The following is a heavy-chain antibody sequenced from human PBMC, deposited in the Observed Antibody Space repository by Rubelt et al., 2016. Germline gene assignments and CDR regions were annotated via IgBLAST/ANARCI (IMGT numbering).Heavy chain of an antibody. CDR2: IYYSGST. CDR3: ATSGPGGCSGGRCYSGDY. Sequence: HLQLQESGPGLVKPSETLSLTCTVSGGSISSSSYYWGWIRQPPGKGLEWIGGIYYSGSTYYNPSLKSRVTISVDTSKNLFAVKVTALTAADTAVYYCATSGPGGCSGGRCYSGDYWGQGTLVTVSS. V-gene: IGHV4-39*07. CDR1: GGSISSSSYY. D-gene: IGHD2-15*01. J-gene: IGHJ4*02.